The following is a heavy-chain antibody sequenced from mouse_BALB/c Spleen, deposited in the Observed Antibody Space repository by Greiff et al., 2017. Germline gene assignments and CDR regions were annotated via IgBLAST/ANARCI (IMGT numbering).Heavy chain of an antibody. D-gene: IGHD4-1*01. CDR1: GFTFSDYY. Sequence: EVQGVESGGGLVKPGGSLKLSCAASGFTFSDYYMYWVRQTPEKRLEWVATISDGGSYTYYPDSVKGRFTISRDNAKNNLYLQMSSLKSEDTAMYYCARGGLGGPYFDYWGQGTTLTVSS. CDR2: ISDGGSYT. V-gene: IGHV5-4*02. J-gene: IGHJ2*01. CDR3: ARGGLGGPYFDY.